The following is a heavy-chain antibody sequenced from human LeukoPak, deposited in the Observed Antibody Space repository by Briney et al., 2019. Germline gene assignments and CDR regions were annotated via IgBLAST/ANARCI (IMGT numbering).Heavy chain of an antibody. V-gene: IGHV3-33*08. CDR2: IWYDGSNK. Sequence: GGPLRLSCAASGFTFSSYGMHWVRQAPGKGLEWVAVIWYDGSNKYYADSVKGRFTISRDNSKNTLYLQMNSLRAEDTAVYYCARAPGWQAYFDYWGQGTLVTVSS. D-gene: IGHD5-24*01. CDR3: ARAPGWQAYFDY. CDR1: GFTFSSYG. J-gene: IGHJ4*02.